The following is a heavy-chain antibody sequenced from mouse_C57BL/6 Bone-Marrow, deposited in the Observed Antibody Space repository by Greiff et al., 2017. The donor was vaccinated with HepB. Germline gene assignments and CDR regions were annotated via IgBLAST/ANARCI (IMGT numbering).Heavy chain of an antibody. CDR3: ARGGTYYRNSWFAY. V-gene: IGHV1-81*01. CDR1: GYTFTSYG. D-gene: IGHD2-5*01. J-gene: IGHJ3*01. CDR2: IYPRSCNT. Sequence: QVQLQQSGAELARPGASVKLSCKASGYTFTSYGISWVKQRTGQGLEWIGEIYPRSCNTYYTEKFKGKATLTADKSSSTAYMELRSLTSEDSAVYFCARGGTYYRNSWFAYWGQGTLVTVSA.